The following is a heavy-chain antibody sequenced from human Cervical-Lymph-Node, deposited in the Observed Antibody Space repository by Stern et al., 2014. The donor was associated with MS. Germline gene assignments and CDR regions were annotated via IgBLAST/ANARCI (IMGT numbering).Heavy chain of an antibody. J-gene: IGHJ5*02. CDR3: ARGYCTSSSCYIGNWFDP. CDR1: GYTFTGDY. D-gene: IGHD2-2*01. Sequence: QVQLVQSGAEVKKPGASVKVSCTAAGYTFTGDYMNWVRQAPGQGLEWMGRINLNSGGTTYVEKFQDRVTMTRDTSISTAYMELSRLRSDDTAVYYCARGYCTSSSCYIGNWFDPWGQGTLVTVSS. V-gene: IGHV1-2*06. CDR2: INLNSGGT.